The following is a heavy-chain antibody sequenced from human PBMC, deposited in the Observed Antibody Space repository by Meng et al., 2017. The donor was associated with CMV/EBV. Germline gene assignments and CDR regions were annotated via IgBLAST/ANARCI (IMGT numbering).Heavy chain of an antibody. Sequence: SETLSLTCTVSGGSISSYYWSWSRQPPGKGLEGIGYIYYSGSTNYNPSLKSRVTISVDTSKNQFSLKLSSVTAADTAVYYCARGVSAFCIGYYPQYYFDYWGQGTLVTVSS. D-gene: IGHD3-3*01. CDR2: IYYSGST. V-gene: IGHV4-59*01. CDR1: GGSISSYY. CDR3: ARGVSAFCIGYYPQYYFDY. J-gene: IGHJ4*02.